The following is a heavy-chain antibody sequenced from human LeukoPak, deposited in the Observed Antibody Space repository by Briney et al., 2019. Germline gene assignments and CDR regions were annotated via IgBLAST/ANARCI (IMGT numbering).Heavy chain of an antibody. CDR2: IYHSGST. CDR3: ARDLDYYDSSGYFSLDAFDI. D-gene: IGHD3-22*01. Sequence: SETLSLTCTVSGYSISSGYYWGWIRQPPGKGLEWIGSIYHSGSTYYNPSPKSRVTISVDTSKNQFSLKLSSVTAADTAVYYCARDLDYYDSSGYFSLDAFDIWGQGTMVTVSS. V-gene: IGHV4-38-2*02. CDR1: GYSISSGYY. J-gene: IGHJ3*02.